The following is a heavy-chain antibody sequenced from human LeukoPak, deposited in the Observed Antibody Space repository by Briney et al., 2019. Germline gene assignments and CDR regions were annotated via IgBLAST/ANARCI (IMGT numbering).Heavy chain of an antibody. J-gene: IGHJ4*02. CDR2: ISSSSRDI. Sequence: PGGSLRLSCAASGFTFITCGMHWVRQASGKGLEWVAAISSSSRDIFYADSVKGRFSISRDNTQNSLSLQMNSLRAEDTAVYYCVREAAATFFDYWGQGTLVTVSS. V-gene: IGHV3-21*01. CDR3: VREAAATFFDY. D-gene: IGHD1-26*01. CDR1: GFTFITCG.